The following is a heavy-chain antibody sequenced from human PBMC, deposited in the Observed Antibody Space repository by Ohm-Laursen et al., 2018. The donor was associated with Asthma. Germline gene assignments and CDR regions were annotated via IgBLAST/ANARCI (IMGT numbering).Heavy chain of an antibody. CDR1: GASVGDSTWS. J-gene: IGHJ4*02. Sequence: SETLSLTCAVSGASVGDSTWSWSWVRQPPGKEVHFIAYMSYRGGINYNPSFQSRVTLSIDTSKNQVSLRLISVTAADSALYFCARLDWVQSMFDSWGQGNLVTVSS. D-gene: IGHD3-9*01. V-gene: IGHV4-59*02. CDR2: MSYRGGI. CDR3: ARLDWVQSMFDS.